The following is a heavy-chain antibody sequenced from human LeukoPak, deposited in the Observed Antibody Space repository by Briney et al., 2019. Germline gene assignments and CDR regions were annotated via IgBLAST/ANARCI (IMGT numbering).Heavy chain of an antibody. CDR2: INHSGST. V-gene: IGHV4-34*01. D-gene: IGHD2-2*02. J-gene: IGHJ6*03. CDR1: GGSFSGYY. CDR3: AREGGGFYCSSTSCYIHYYYYMDV. Sequence: SETLSLTCAVYGGSFSGYYWSWIRQPPGKGLEWIGEINHSGSTNYNPSLKSRVTISVDTSKNQFSLKLSSVTAADTAVYYCAREGGGFYCSSTSCYIHYYYYMDVWGKGTTVTVSS.